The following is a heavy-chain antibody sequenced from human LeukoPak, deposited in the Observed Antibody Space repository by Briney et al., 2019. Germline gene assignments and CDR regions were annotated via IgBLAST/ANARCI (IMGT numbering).Heavy chain of an antibody. J-gene: IGHJ4*02. Sequence: PSETLSLTCAVSGGSISSRNWWSWVRQPPGKGLGWIGEIFHSGSINYNPSLKSRLSISVDKSKNEFSLKLTSVTAADTAVYYCAREAGDYSRGFDYWGQGTLVTVSS. CDR3: AREAGDYSRGFDY. V-gene: IGHV4-4*02. CDR2: IFHSGSI. D-gene: IGHD2-15*01. CDR1: GGSISSRNW.